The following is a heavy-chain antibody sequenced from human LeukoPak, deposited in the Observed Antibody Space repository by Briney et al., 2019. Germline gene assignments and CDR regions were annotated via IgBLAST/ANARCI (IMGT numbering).Heavy chain of an antibody. CDR2: INPNSGGT. J-gene: IGHJ6*02. Sequence: ASVKVSCKASGYTFTGYYMHWVRQAPGQGLEWMGWINPNSGGTNYAQKFQGRVTMTRDTSISTAYMELSRLGSDDTAVYYCARDRIDMVRGVIILTDYGMDVWGQGTTVTVSS. CDR1: GYTFTGYY. CDR3: ARDRIDMVRGVIILTDYGMDV. D-gene: IGHD3-10*01. V-gene: IGHV1-2*02.